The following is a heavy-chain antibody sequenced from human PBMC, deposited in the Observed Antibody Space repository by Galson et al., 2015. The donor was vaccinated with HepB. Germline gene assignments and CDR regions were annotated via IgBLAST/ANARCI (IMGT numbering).Heavy chain of an antibody. V-gene: IGHV1-18*01. J-gene: IGHJ6*02. CDR2: VNPYSGST. Sequence: SVKVSCKASGYTFTTYGINWVRQAPGQGLEWLGRVNPYSGSTNYAQKFQDRVTMTADTSTSTAYLELGSLRSDDTAVYYCARDSRLELRLNNYFSYGMDVWGQGSAVTVSS. CDR1: GYTFTTYG. CDR3: ARDSRLELRLNNYFSYGMDV. D-gene: IGHD3-10*01.